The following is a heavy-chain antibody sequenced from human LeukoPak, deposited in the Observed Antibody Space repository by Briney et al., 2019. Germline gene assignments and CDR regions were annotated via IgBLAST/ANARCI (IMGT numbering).Heavy chain of an antibody. CDR3: AKSGLGLRYFDWLFGY. D-gene: IGHD3-9*01. V-gene: IGHV3-23*01. J-gene: IGHJ4*02. CDR1: GFTFSSYA. CDR2: ISGSGGST. Sequence: GGSLRLSCAASGFTFSSYAMSWVRQAPGKGLEWVSAISGSGGSTYYADSVKGRFTISRDNSKNTLYLQMNSLRAEDTAVYYCAKSGLGLRYFDWLFGYWGQGTLVTVSS.